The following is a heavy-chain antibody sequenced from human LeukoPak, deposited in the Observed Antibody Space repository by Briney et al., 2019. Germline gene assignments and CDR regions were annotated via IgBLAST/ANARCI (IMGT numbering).Heavy chain of an antibody. V-gene: IGHV3-23*01. CDR3: AKSPERLELRPFDY. Sequence: GGSLRLSYAASGFTFSSYAMSWVRQAPGKGLEWVSAISGSGGSTYYADSVKGRFTISRDNSKNTLYLQMNSLRAEDTAVYYCAKSPERLELRPFDYWGQGTLVTVSS. D-gene: IGHD1-7*01. CDR1: GFTFSSYA. J-gene: IGHJ4*02. CDR2: ISGSGGST.